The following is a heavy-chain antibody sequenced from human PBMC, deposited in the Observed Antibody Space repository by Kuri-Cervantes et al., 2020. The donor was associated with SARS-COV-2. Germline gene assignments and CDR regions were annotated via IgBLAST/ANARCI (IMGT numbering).Heavy chain of an antibody. Sequence: KVSCKASGYTFTSYGISWVRQMPGKGLEWMGIIYPGDSDTRYSPSFQGHVTISADKSISTAYLQWSSLKASDTAMYYCARQREWGAARTCGMDVWGQGTTVTVSS. J-gene: IGHJ6*02. CDR2: IYPGDSDT. CDR3: ARQREWGAARTCGMDV. V-gene: IGHV5-51*01. D-gene: IGHD6-6*01. CDR1: GYTFTSYG.